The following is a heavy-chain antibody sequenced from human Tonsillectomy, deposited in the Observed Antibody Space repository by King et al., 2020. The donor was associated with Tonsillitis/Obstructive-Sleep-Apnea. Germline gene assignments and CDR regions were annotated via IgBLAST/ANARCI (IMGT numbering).Heavy chain of an antibody. J-gene: IGHJ6*03. Sequence: VQLVQSGGGLVQPGRSLRLSSAASGVTFDDYAMYWVRQAPGKGLEWGSGVSWNSGSIRYADYVKGRFTISGDKAKKSLYLQMKSLRAEDTALYYCAKALGAFIGGHYYYIYVWAKGTTLPVSS. CDR2: VSWNSGSI. CDR3: AKALGAFIGGHYYYIYV. CDR1: GVTFDDYA. V-gene: IGHV3-9*01. D-gene: IGHD3-10*01.